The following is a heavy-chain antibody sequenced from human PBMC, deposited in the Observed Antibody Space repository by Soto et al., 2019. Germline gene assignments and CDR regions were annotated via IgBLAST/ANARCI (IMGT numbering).Heavy chain of an antibody. Sequence: PGESLKISCQGSGYNSITDWTSWVRQMPGKGLEWMGRIDPTDSYTKYSPSFEGHVTISADKSISTAYLQWSSLKASDSAVYYRARRSRASFALDVWGQGTTVTVSS. J-gene: IGHJ6*02. V-gene: IGHV5-10-1*01. CDR2: IDPTDSYT. CDR3: ARRSRASFALDV. D-gene: IGHD3-16*01. CDR1: GYNSITDW.